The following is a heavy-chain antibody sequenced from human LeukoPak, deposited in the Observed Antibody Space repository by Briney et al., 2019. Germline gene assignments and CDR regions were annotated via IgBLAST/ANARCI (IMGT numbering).Heavy chain of an antibody. CDR1: GFTFSDYY. CDR2: ISSDTSTI. Sequence: PGGSLRLSCAASGFTFSDYYMSWIRQAPGKGLEWVSYISSDTSTIYYADSVKGRFTISRDNAKNTLYLQMNSLRAEDMAVYYCAKGSRDSRPYFFDFWGQGTLVTVSS. J-gene: IGHJ4*02. CDR3: AKGSRDSRPYFFDF. D-gene: IGHD3-10*01. V-gene: IGHV3-11*01.